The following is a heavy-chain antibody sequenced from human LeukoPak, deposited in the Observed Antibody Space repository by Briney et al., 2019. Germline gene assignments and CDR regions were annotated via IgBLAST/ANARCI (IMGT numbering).Heavy chain of an antibody. CDR3: ARAPTYYDILTGYQDHYYYGMDV. V-gene: IGHV1-69*04. D-gene: IGHD3-9*01. CDR1: GGTFSSYA. J-gene: IGHJ6*02. CDR2: IIPILGIA. Sequence: SVKVSCKASGGTFSSYAIIWVRQAPGQGLEWMGRIIPILGIANYAQKFQGRVTITADKSTSTAYMELSSLRSEDTAVYYCARAPTYYDILTGYQDHYYYGMDVWGQGTTVTVSS.